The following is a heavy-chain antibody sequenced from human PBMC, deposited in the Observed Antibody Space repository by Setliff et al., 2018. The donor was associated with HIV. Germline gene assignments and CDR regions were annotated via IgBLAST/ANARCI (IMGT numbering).Heavy chain of an antibody. J-gene: IGHJ6*03. Sequence: GGSLRLSCAASGLTFTACGMHWVRQAPGKGLEWVASIRSDGSNTDYADSVTGRFTISRDDSKNTLYLQMNNLRAEDTAVYYCARRGFVSAWYDKPIYFYYYMDVWGKGTTVTVSS. V-gene: IGHV3-30*02. D-gene: IGHD6-19*01. CDR3: ARRGFVSAWYDKPIYFYYYMDV. CDR2: IRSDGSNT. CDR1: GLTFTACG.